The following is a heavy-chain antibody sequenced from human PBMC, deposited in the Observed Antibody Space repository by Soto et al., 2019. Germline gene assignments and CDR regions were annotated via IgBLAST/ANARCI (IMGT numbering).Heavy chain of an antibody. J-gene: IGHJ6*02. Sequence: GASVKVSCKASGYTFTSYYMHWVRQAPGQGLEWMGIINPSGGSTSYAQKFQGRVTMTRDTSTSTVYMELSSLRSEDTAVYYCARTEGRWYREGYYYYGMDVWGQGTTV. D-gene: IGHD2-15*01. CDR1: GYTFTSYY. V-gene: IGHV1-46*01. CDR2: INPSGGST. CDR3: ARTEGRWYREGYYYYGMDV.